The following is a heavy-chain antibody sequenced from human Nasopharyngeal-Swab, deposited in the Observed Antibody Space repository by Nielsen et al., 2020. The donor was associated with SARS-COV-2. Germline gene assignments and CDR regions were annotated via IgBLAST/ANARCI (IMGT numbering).Heavy chain of an antibody. CDR3: ARERPGWPRGLYYGMDV. CDR1: GFTVSSNY. J-gene: IGHJ6*02. V-gene: IGHV3-53*01. CDR2: IYSGGST. D-gene: IGHD2-15*01. Sequence: GESLKISCAASGFTVSSNYMSWVRQAPGKGLEWVSVIYSGGSTYYADSVKGRFTISRDNSKNTLYLQMNSLRAEDTAVYYCARERPGWPRGLYYGMDVWGQGTTVTVSS.